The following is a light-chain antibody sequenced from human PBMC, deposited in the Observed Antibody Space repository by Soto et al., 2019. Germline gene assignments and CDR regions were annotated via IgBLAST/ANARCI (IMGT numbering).Light chain of an antibody. CDR2: AAS. J-gene: IGKJ1*01. CDR3: QQYNSYPWT. CDR1: QGISNY. V-gene: IGKV1-16*02. Sequence: DIQMTQSPSSLSASIGDRGTITCRASQGISNYLVWFQQKPGKAPKSLIYAASKLQSGVPSKFSGSGFGTDFTLTISSLQPEDFATYYCQQYNSYPWTFGQGTKVEVK.